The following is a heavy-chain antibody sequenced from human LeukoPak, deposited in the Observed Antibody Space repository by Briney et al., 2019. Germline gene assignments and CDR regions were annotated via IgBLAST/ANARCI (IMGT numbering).Heavy chain of an antibody. V-gene: IGHV4-34*01. CDR2: INHSGST. CDR3: ARTPVVVVAANLYYFDY. J-gene: IGHJ4*02. D-gene: IGHD2-15*01. CDR1: GLTVSSYA. Sequence: ESLRLSCGASGLTVSSYAMSWIRQPPGKGLEWIGEINHSGSTNYNPSLKSRVTISVDTSKNRFSLKLSSVTAADTAVYYCARTPVVVVAANLYYFDYWGQGTLVTVSS.